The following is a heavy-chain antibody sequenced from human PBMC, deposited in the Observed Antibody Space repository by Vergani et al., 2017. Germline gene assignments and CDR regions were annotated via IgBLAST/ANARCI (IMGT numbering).Heavy chain of an antibody. Sequence: QVQLVQSGAEVKKPGSSVKVSCKASGGTFSSYAISWVRQAPGQGLEWMGRIIPILGIANYAQKFQGRVTITADKSTSTAYMELRSLRSDDTAVYYCARDGLTIYSYYYYYYMDVWGKGTTVTVSS. D-gene: IGHD1-26*01. CDR3: ARDGLTIYSYYYYYYMDV. V-gene: IGHV1-69*04. CDR1: GGTFSSYA. J-gene: IGHJ6*03. CDR2: IIPILGIA.